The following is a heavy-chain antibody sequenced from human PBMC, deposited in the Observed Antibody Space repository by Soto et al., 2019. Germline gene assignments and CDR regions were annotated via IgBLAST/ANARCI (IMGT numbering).Heavy chain of an antibody. D-gene: IGHD3-10*01. CDR1: GGSISSYY. CDR2: TYYSGST. J-gene: IGHJ5*02. Sequence: SETLFLTCTVSGGSISSYYWSWIRQPPGKGLEWIGYTYYSGSTNYNPSLKSRVTISVDTSKNQFSLKLSSVTAADTAVYYCARIGDYYGSGSYYNDWFDPWGQGTLVTVSS. CDR3: ARIGDYYGSGSYYNDWFDP. V-gene: IGHV4-59*01.